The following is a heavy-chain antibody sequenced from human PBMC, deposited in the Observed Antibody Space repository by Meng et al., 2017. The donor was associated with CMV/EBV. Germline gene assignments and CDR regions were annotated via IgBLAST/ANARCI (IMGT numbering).Heavy chain of an antibody. CDR2: INEGSDDT. CDR3: VKGIRGIIRTGIDS. CDR1: GFTFSTCA. V-gene: IGHV3-23*01. Sequence: AGFTFSTCAMAWVRQAPGKGLEWASSINEGSDDTYYSDSVKGRFTISRDNSNNILYLQMNSLTSEDTAGYYCVKGIRGIIRTGIDSWGQGTLVTVSS. D-gene: IGHD3-10*01. J-gene: IGHJ4*02.